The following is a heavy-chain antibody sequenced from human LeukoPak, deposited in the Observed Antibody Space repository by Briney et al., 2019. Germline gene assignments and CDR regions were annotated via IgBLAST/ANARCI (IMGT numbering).Heavy chain of an antibody. CDR2: ISSSSSTI. J-gene: IGHJ3*02. CDR1: GFTFSSYS. Sequence: GGSLRLSCAASGFTFSSYSMNWVRQAPGKGLEWVSYISSSSSTIYYADSVKGRFTITRDNAKNSLYLQMNSLRDEDTAVYYCALGVTTVNAFDIWGQGTMVTVSS. CDR3: ALGVTTVNAFDI. V-gene: IGHV3-48*02. D-gene: IGHD4-17*01.